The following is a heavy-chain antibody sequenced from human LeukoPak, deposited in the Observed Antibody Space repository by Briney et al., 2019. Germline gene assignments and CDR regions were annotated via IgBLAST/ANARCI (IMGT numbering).Heavy chain of an antibody. CDR3: AKSEITGTTRAPNWFDP. V-gene: IGHV3-21*06. CDR2: ISGSNSYI. Sequence: GGSLRLSCAASGLTFSNFCMNWVRQTPGKGLEWVSAISGSNSYIYYADSVRGRLTISRDNSKNTLYLQMNSLRAEDTAVYFCAKSEITGTTRAPNWFDPRGQGTLVTVSS. D-gene: IGHD1-7*01. CDR1: GLTFSNFC. J-gene: IGHJ5*02.